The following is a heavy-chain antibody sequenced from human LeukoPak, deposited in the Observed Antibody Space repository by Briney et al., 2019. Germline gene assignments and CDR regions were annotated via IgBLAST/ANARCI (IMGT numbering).Heavy chain of an antibody. D-gene: IGHD6-13*01. V-gene: IGHV4-4*07. CDR3: ARDSGIAAAGVYYYYGMDV. Sequence: SETLSLTCTVSGGSISSYYWSWIRQPAGKGLEWIGHIYTTGSTNYNPSLKSRVTMSVDTSKNQFSLKLSSVTAADTAVYYCARDSGIAAAGVYYYYGMDVWGQGTTVTVSS. CDR1: GGSISSYY. J-gene: IGHJ6*02. CDR2: IYTTGST.